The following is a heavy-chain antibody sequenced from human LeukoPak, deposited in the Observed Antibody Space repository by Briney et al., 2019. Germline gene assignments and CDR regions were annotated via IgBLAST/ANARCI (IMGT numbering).Heavy chain of an antibody. CDR2: IHHSGST. D-gene: IGHD3-10*01. CDR3: AKGYYYGSGTYADPFDF. V-gene: IGHV4-30-2*01. Sequence: SQTLSLTCAVSGGSISNGGYSWNWIRQPPGKGLEWIGYIHHSGSTSYNPSLKSRVTISVDRSKNQFSLKLSSVTAADTAVYYCAKGYYYGSGTYADPFDFWGQGALVTVSS. J-gene: IGHJ4*02. CDR1: GGSISNGGYS.